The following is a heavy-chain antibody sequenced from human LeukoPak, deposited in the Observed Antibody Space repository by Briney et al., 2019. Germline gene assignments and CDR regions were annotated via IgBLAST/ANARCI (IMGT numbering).Heavy chain of an antibody. Sequence: SETLSLTCAVSGASVSKYFWSWIRQPAGKGLEWIGRIYSSGRTNYNPLLKSRITLSMDTSNNHVSLQLNSVTVADTAVYFCARDHILLGAFDILGQGTMVTVSS. CDR3: ARDHILLGAFDI. CDR2: IYSSGRT. J-gene: IGHJ3*02. CDR1: GASVSKYF. D-gene: IGHD7-27*01. V-gene: IGHV4-4*07.